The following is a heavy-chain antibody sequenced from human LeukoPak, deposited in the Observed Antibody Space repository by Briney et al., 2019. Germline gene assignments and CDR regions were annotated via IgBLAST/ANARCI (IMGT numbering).Heavy chain of an antibody. V-gene: IGHV4-34*01. CDR1: GGSFSGYY. D-gene: IGHD3-22*01. Sequence: SESLSLTCAVYGGSFSGYYWSWIRQPPGKGLEWIGEISTTGSTNFNPYLKSRVTISVDTSKNQFSLKLSSVTAADTAVYYCARSRPYYDSSGYYYGFDYWGQGTVVTVLS. J-gene: IGHJ4*02. CDR3: ARSRPYYDSSGYYYGFDY. CDR2: ISTTGST.